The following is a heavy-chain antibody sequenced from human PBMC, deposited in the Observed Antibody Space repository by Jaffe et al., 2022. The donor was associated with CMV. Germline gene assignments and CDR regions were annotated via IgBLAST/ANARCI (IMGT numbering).Heavy chain of an antibody. CDR3: ASLGWDDPWFDY. CDR2: INPSGGST. CDR1: GYTFTSYY. D-gene: IGHD6-19*01. V-gene: IGHV1-46*01. J-gene: IGHJ4*02. Sequence: QVQLVQSGAEVKKPGASVKVSCKASGYTFTSYYMHWVRQAPGQGLEWMGIINPSGGSTSYAQKFQGRVTMTRDTSTSTVYMELSSLRSEDTAVYYCASLGWDDPWFDYWGQGTLVTVSS.